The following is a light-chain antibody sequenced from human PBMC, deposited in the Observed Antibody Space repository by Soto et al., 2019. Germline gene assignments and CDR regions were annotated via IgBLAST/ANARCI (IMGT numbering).Light chain of an antibody. CDR1: QTIRSNY. Sequence: ETVLTQSPGTLSLSPGERATLSCRASQTIRSNYLAWYRQTPGQAPRLLIYGASIRATGIADRFSGSGSGTDFTLIICRLEPEDFALYYCQQYGSSPWTFGQGTKVEIK. CDR3: QQYGSSPWT. J-gene: IGKJ1*01. CDR2: GAS. V-gene: IGKV3-20*01.